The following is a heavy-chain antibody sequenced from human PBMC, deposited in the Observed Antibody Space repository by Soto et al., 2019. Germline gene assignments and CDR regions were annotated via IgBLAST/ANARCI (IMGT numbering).Heavy chain of an antibody. CDR2: IYFSGST. V-gene: IGHV4-61*01. Sequence: QVQLRESGPGLVRPSETLSLTCSVSGGSVTNENFYWSWIRQPPGKGLEWIGYIYFSGSTNSNPSLKSRVTLSIDTSKTQFSLKLKSVNTADTAVYYCAREGFVAAADFFDSWGQGTLVTVSS. CDR1: GGSVTNENFY. D-gene: IGHD6-13*01. CDR3: AREGFVAAADFFDS. J-gene: IGHJ4*02.